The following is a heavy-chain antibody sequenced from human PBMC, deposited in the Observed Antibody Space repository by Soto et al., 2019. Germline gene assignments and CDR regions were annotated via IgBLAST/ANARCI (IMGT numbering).Heavy chain of an antibody. CDR2: IYYSGST. CDR1: GGSISSYY. V-gene: IGHV4-59*01. J-gene: IGHJ4*02. D-gene: IGHD2-15*01. Sequence: SETLSLTCTVSGGSISSYYWSWSRQPPGKGLEWIGYIYYSGSTNYNPTLKSRVTISVDPSKNQFSLKLSSVTAADTDVYFCARARVVVAATYFDYWGQGTLVTVSS. CDR3: ARARVVVAATYFDY.